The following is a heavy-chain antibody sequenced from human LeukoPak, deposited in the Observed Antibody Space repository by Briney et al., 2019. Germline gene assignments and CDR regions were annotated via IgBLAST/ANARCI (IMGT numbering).Heavy chain of an antibody. Sequence: PSETLSLTCAVYGGSFSGYYWSWIRQPPGKGLEWIGEINHSGSTNYNPSLKSRVTISVDTSKNQFSLKLSSVTAADTAVYYCARGGVTIYYYGMDVWGQGTTVTVSS. CDR3: ARGGVTIYYYGMDV. CDR2: INHSGST. J-gene: IGHJ6*02. V-gene: IGHV4-34*01. CDR1: GGSFSGYY. D-gene: IGHD4-17*01.